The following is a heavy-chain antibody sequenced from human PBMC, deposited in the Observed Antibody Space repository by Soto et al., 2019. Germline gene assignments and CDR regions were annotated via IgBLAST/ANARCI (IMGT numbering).Heavy chain of an antibody. CDR3: ARPLTLIRVWFDP. V-gene: IGHV4-34*01. Sequence: QGQLQQWGAGLLKPSETLSLTCAVYGGSFSGYYWSWIRQPPGKGLEWIGEINHSGNTNYNPSLKSRVTISVDTSKNHFSLKLSSVTAADTAAYYCARPLTLIRVWFDPWGQGTLVTVSS. J-gene: IGHJ5*02. CDR1: GGSFSGYY. D-gene: IGHD3-10*01. CDR2: INHSGNT.